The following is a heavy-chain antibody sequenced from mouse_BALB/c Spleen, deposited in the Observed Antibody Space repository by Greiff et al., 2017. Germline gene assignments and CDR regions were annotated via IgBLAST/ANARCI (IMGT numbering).Heavy chain of an antibody. CDR3: ARSGGSSYGIYAMDY. V-gene: IGHV5-17*02. D-gene: IGHD1-1*01. CDR2: ISSGSSTI. Sequence: DVKLVESGGGLVQPGGSRKLSCAASGFTFSSFGMHWVRQAPEKGLEWVAYISSGSSTIYYADTVKGRFTISRDNPKNTLFLQMTSLRSEDTAMYYCARSGGSSYGIYAMDYWGQGTSVTVSS. CDR1: GFTFSSFG. J-gene: IGHJ4*01.